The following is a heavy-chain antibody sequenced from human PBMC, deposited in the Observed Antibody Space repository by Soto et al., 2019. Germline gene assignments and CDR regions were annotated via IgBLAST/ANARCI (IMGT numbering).Heavy chain of an antibody. CDR1: GFTFSTYS. Sequence: GGSLRLSCAASGFTFSTYSMNWVRQAPGKGLEWVSFIGSSSTTRYYADSVKGRFTISRDNAKNSLYLQMNSLRAEDTAVYYCARDPVNCRTTSCYAFFDYWGLGTLVTVSS. V-gene: IGHV3-48*01. CDR3: ARDPVNCRTTSCYAFFDY. CDR2: IGSSSTTR. D-gene: IGHD2-2*01. J-gene: IGHJ4*02.